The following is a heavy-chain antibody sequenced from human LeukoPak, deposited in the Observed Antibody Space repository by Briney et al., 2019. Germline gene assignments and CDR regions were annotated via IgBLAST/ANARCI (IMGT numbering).Heavy chain of an antibody. CDR3: ARDQGGSSYRHAFDI. CDR2: IYHTGSN. V-gene: IGHV4-59*11. Sequence: SETLSLTCSVSGGSIIRHYWSWIRQPPGKGLEWIGYIYHTGSNNYKYPLKSRVTISLDTSKNRFSLRLTSMTAADTAIYYCARDQGGSSYRHAFDIWGQGTMVTVSS. J-gene: IGHJ3*02. CDR1: GGSIIRHY. D-gene: IGHD1-26*01.